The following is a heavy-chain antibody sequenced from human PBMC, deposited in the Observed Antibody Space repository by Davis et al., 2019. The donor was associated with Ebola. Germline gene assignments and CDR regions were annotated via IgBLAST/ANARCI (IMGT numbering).Heavy chain of an antibody. CDR3: ARDTTMAGTGFEQ. CDR1: GFTFSGYS. CDR2: IPGGSRDSI. D-gene: IGHD6-19*01. V-gene: IGHV3-48*02. Sequence: PGGSLRLSCVASGFTFSGYSMNWVRQAPGKGLEWVSYIPGGSRDSIYYADSVKGRFTISRDNGKNSLYLQMNGLRDEDTAVYYCARDTTMAGTGFEQWGQGTLVTVSS. J-gene: IGHJ4*02.